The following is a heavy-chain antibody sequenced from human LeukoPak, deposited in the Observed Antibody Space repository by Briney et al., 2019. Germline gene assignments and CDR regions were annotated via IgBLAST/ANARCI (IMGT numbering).Heavy chain of an antibody. D-gene: IGHD3-10*01. V-gene: IGHV3-74*01. J-gene: IGHJ4*02. Sequence: GGSLRLSCAVSGLTFSNAWMSWVRQAPGKGLVWVSRINSDGSSTSYADSVKGRFTISRDNAKNTVYLQVNSLRAEDTAVYYCARVLGSQIDYWGQGTLVTVSS. CDR2: INSDGSST. CDR3: ARVLGSQIDY. CDR1: GLTFSNAW.